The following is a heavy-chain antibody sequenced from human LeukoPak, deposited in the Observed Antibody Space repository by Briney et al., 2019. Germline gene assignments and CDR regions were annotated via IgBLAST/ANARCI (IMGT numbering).Heavy chain of an antibody. CDR1: GFTFSSYS. D-gene: IGHD3-9*01. J-gene: IGHJ4*02. CDR3: ARAPAEAFFDWFTFDY. Sequence: GGSLRLSCAASGFTFSSYSMNWVRQAPGKGLEWVSYISSSSSTIYYADSVKGRFTISRDNAKNTLYLQMNSLRAEDTAVYYCARAPAEAFFDWFTFDYWGQGTLVTVSS. V-gene: IGHV3-48*04. CDR2: ISSSSSTI.